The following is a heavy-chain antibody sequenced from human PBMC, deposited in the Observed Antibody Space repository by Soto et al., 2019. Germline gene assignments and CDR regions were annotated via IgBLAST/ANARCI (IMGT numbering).Heavy chain of an antibody. CDR3: ARHGFGPLHGLVDV. CDR2: IQYNGYS. CDR1: GGSITNYY. Sequence: QVQLQESGPGLVKPSETLSLTCTVSGGSITNYYCSWFRQPPGKGLEWIGYIQYNGYSAYNLSLKRRVTMSMDTSHTQFSRMGESVTATDTAVYYCARHGFGPLHGLVDVWGQGTTVIVSS. J-gene: IGHJ6*02. V-gene: IGHV4-59*08. D-gene: IGHD3-10*01.